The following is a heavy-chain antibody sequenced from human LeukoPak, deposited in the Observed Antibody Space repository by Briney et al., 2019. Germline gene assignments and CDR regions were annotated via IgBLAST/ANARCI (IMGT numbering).Heavy chain of an antibody. J-gene: IGHJ4*02. CDR3: ARRAGAYSHPYDY. CDR1: GFPVSSNS. V-gene: IGHV3-53*01. D-gene: IGHD4/OR15-4a*01. CDR2: IYSDNT. Sequence: GGSLSLSCTVSGFPVSSNSMSWVRQAPGKGLEWVSFIYSDNTHYSDSVKGRFTISTDNSKNTLYLQMNSLRVEDTAVYFCARRAGAYSHPYDYWGQGTLVTVSS.